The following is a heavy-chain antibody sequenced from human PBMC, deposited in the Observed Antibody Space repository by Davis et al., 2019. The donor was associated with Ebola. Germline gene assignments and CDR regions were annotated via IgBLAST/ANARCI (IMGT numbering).Heavy chain of an antibody. CDR1: GGTFSSYA. CDR2: IIPIFGTA. V-gene: IGHV1-69*06. J-gene: IGHJ4*02. D-gene: IGHD2-21*02. Sequence: SVKVSCKASGGTFSSYAISWVRQAPGQGLEWMGGIIPIFGTANYAQKFQGRVTITADKSTSTAYMELSSLRSEDTAVYYCARGGNEVTPIDYWGQGTLVTVSS. CDR3: ARGGNEVTPIDY.